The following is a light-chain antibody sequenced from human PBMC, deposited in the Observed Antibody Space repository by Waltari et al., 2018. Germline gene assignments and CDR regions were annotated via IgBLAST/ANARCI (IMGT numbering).Light chain of an antibody. CDR2: DVS. V-gene: IGLV2-14*01. Sequence: QSALTQPASVSGSPGQSITISCTGTSSDVGGYTYVSWYQQHPGKAPKLMIYDVSKRPSGVPNRFSGSKSGNTASLTISGLQAEDEADYFCSSYTSSSTYVFGTGTKVTVL. CDR1: SSDVGGYTY. CDR3: SSYTSSSTYV. J-gene: IGLJ1*01.